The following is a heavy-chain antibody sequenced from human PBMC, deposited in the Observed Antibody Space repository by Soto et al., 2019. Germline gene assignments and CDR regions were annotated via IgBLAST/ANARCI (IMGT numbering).Heavy chain of an antibody. CDR3: ARGPGSLMSWALDY. D-gene: IGHD3-16*01. CDR1: GFTFGSSG. Sequence: PGGSLRLSCTACGFTFGSSGMHWVGQPPGKGLEWVAVIWRDGSNENYADSVKGRFTISRDHSKNTLYLQMNSLRLEDTAVYYSARGPGSLMSWALDYGGQGTLVTVSS. CDR2: IWRDGSNE. V-gene: IGHV3-33*01. J-gene: IGHJ4*02.